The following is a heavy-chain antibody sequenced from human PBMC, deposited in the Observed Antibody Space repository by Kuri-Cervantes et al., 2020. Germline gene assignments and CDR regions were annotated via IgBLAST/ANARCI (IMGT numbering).Heavy chain of an antibody. CDR3: ARAPRGFAFGI. J-gene: IGHJ3*02. CDR2: IDHRGSV. V-gene: IGHV4-34*01. CDR1: GGSLSGYY. Sequence: SETLSLTCAVYGGSLSGYYGSWIRQPPGKGLEWIGEIDHRGSVNYNPSFRSRVTISIDTSNNHFSLKLSSVTAADTAVYFCARAPRGFAFGIWGQGTLVTVS.